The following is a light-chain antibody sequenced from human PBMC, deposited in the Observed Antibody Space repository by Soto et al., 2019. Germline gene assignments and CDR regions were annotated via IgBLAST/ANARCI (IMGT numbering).Light chain of an antibody. V-gene: IGLV2-14*03. Sequence: QSALTQPASVSGSPGQSITISCTATSGDIGTYDYVSWYQQHPGKAPKLIIYDVNNCPSGVSTRFSGSKSGNTASLTISGLQTEDAADYYCSSPTTTRTSRTPVFGGGTKLTVL. CDR3: SSPTTTRTSRTPV. CDR1: SGDIGTYDY. CDR2: DVN. J-gene: IGLJ3*02.